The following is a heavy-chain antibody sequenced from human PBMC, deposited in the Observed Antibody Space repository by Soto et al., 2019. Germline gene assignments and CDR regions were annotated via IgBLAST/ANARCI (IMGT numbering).Heavy chain of an antibody. J-gene: IGHJ6*02. D-gene: IGHD2-2*01. CDR1: GFTFSSYW. CDR3: ARDPSIVLVPAATYYYYYYGMDV. V-gene: IGHV3-7*01. CDR2: IKQDGSEK. Sequence: EVQLVESGGGLVQPGGSLRLSCAASGFTFSSYWMSWVRQAPGKGLEWVANIKQDGSEKYYVDSVKGRFTISRDNAKNSLYLQMNSLRAEYTAVYYCARDPSIVLVPAATYYYYYYGMDVWGQGTTVTVSS.